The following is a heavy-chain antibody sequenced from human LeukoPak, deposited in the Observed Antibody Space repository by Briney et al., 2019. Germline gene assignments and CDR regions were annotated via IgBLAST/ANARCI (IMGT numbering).Heavy chain of an antibody. CDR2: IYTSGST. Sequence: PSETLSLTCTVSDGSISSGSYYWSWIRQPAGKGLEWIGRIYTSGSTNYNPSLKSRVTISVDTSKNQFSLKLSSVTAADTAVYYCARDDSYYDFWSGYSGNWFDPWGQGTLVTVSS. CDR3: ARDDSYYDFWSGYSGNWFDP. V-gene: IGHV4-61*02. D-gene: IGHD3-3*01. CDR1: DGSISSGSYY. J-gene: IGHJ5*02.